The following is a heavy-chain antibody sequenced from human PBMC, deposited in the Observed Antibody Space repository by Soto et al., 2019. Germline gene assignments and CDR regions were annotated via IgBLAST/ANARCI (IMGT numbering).Heavy chain of an antibody. V-gene: IGHV3-23*01. CDR3: AKNSVATIRLGYDY. CDR2: ISGSGGST. D-gene: IGHD5-12*01. CDR1: GFTFSSYA. Sequence: EVQLLESGGGLVQPGGSLRLSCAASGFTFSSYAMSWVRQAPGKGLEWVSAISGSGGSTYYADSVKGRFTISSDNSKNTLYLQMNSLRAEDTAVYYCAKNSVATIRLGYDYWGQGTLVTVSS. J-gene: IGHJ4*02.